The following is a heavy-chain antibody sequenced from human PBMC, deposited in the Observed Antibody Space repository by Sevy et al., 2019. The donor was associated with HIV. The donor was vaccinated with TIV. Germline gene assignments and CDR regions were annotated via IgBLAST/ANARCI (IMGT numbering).Heavy chain of an antibody. Sequence: GGSLRLSCAASGFSVNSNYMTWVRQAPGKGLEGVSVIYSAETTYHADSVKDRFTISRDNSKNMLYLQMSSLRAEDTAIYYCARGKSGYGYALNYWGQGTLVTVSS. D-gene: IGHD5-18*01. CDR1: GFSVNSNY. CDR2: IYSAETT. V-gene: IGHV3-66*01. J-gene: IGHJ4*02. CDR3: ARGKSGYGYALNY.